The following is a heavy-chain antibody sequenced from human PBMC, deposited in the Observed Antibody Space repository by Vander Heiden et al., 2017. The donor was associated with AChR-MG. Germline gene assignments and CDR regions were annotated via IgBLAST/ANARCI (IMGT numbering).Heavy chain of an antibody. D-gene: IGHD1-26*01. CDR3: ARGGSGFDY. V-gene: IGHV4-4*02. CDR2: IYHSGSS. CDR1: GGSFSSSHW. Sequence: QVQLQESGPGLVKPSGTLSLTCGVSGGSFSSSHWWHWVRQPPGKGLEWIGEIYHSGSSNDNPSLKSRVTMSVEKSKNQFSLKLSSVTAADTAVYYCARGGSGFDYWGQGTLVTVSS. J-gene: IGHJ4*02.